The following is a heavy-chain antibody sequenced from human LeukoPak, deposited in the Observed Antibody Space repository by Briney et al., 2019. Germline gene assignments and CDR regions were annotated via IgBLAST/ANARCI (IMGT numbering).Heavy chain of an antibody. Sequence: GSLRLSCAASGFTFSSYAMSWVRQAPGKGLEWVSAISGSGSTYYADSVKGRFTISRDNSKNTLYLQMNSLRAEDTAVYYCAKGQYYDYVWGSSSFFLWGQGTLVTVSS. D-gene: IGHD3-16*01. CDR3: AKGQYYDYVWGSSSFFL. V-gene: IGHV3-23*01. J-gene: IGHJ4*02. CDR2: ISGSGST. CDR1: GFTFSSYA.